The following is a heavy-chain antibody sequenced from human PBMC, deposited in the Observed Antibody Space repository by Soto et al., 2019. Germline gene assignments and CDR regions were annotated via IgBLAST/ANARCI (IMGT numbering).Heavy chain of an antibody. CDR2: ISYDGGNK. J-gene: IGHJ4*02. V-gene: IGHV3-30*03. CDR1: GFTFSSYG. Sequence: QSGGSLRLSCAASGFTFSSYGMHWVRQAPGKGLEWVAVISYDGGNKYYADSVKGRFTISRDNSKNTLYLQMNSLRAEDTAVYYCAIDRVPLPRAGPLDYWGQGTLVTVS. CDR3: AIDRVPLPRAGPLDY. D-gene: IGHD1-1*01.